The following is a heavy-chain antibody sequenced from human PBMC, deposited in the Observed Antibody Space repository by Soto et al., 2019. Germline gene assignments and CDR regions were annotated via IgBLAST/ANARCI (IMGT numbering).Heavy chain of an antibody. CDR3: ETHFSHSRYHYYAMHV. D-gene: IGHD3-3*02. Sequence: GDSLKISCKGSGYTFTDYWIGWVRQLPGKGLEWMGIIYPGDSDTRYSPSFQGHVTITVDKSTSTAYLQWNTLKASDTAMYYCETHFSHSRYHYYAMHVWGPGTAVTVS. CDR2: IYPGDSDT. CDR1: GYTFTDYW. V-gene: IGHV5-51*01. J-gene: IGHJ6*02.